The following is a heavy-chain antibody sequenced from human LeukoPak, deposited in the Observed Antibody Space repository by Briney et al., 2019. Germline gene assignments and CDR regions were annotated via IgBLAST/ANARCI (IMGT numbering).Heavy chain of an antibody. J-gene: IGHJ4*02. CDR1: GFTFSSYS. Sequence: KSGGSLRLSCAASGFTFSSYSMNWVRQAPGKGLEWVSSISSSSSYIYYADSVKGRFTISRDNAKNSLYLQMNCLRAEDTAVYYCARERAARSVPYFDYWGQGTLVTVSS. CDR3: ARERAARSVPYFDY. V-gene: IGHV3-21*01. D-gene: IGHD6-6*01. CDR2: ISSSSSYI.